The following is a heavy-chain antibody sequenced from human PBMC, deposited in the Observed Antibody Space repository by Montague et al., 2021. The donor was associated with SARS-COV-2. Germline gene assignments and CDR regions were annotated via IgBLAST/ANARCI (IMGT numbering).Heavy chain of an antibody. J-gene: IGHJ4*02. CDR1: GFIFSSYG. D-gene: IGHD1-26*01. CDR3: ARGSVGGYYFDY. Sequence: SLRLSCAASGFIFSSYGMHWVRQAPGKGLEWVAHIWYDGSNENYVDSVKGRFTISRDNFKNILYLQMNSLRAGDTAIYYCARGSVGGYYFDYWGQGTLVTVSS. CDR2: IWYDGSNE. V-gene: IGHV3-33*01.